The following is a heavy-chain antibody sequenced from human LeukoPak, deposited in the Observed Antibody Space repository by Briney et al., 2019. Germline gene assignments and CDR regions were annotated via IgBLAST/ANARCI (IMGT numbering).Heavy chain of an antibody. Sequence: SETLSLTCAVYGGSFCGYYWSWIRQPPGKGLESFGEMNRSGSTNDNLSIKSRVTISVDTPKNQFSLKLSSVTAADTAVYYCARGASGYDYDLDYWGQGTLVTDSS. J-gene: IGHJ4*02. V-gene: IGHV4-34*01. CDR2: MNRSGST. D-gene: IGHD5-12*01. CDR1: GGSFCGYY. CDR3: ARGASGYDYDLDY.